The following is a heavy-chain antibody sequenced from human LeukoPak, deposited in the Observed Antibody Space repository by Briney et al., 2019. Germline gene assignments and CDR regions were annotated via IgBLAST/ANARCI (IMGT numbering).Heavy chain of an antibody. CDR1: GGSISSSSYY. CDR3: ARLLYFDWPPYFDY. Sequence: PSETLSLTCTVSGGSISSSSYYWGWIRQPPGEGLEWIGIIYYSGITYYSASLKSRVTISVDTSKKQLSLKLSSVTAADTAVYYCARLLYFDWPPYFDYWGQGTLVTVSS. D-gene: IGHD3-9*01. CDR2: IYYSGIT. V-gene: IGHV4-39*01. J-gene: IGHJ4*02.